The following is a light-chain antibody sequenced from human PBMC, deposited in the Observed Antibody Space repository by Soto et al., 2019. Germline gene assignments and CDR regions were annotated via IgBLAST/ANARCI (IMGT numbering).Light chain of an antibody. Sequence: DIQMTQSPSSLSASVGDRVTITCRASQAIGNYLAWYQQKPGKVPKFLIYGASSLQTGVPSRFSGSGSGTDFTLTISGLQPEDVATYYCQKYKSAPLTFGGGTKVELK. V-gene: IGKV1-27*01. CDR2: GAS. J-gene: IGKJ4*01. CDR1: QAIGNY. CDR3: QKYKSAPLT.